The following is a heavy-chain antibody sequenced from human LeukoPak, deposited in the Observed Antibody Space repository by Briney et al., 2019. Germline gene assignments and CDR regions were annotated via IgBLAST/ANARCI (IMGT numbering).Heavy chain of an antibody. V-gene: IGHV1-58*02. CDR2: IVDGSGNT. D-gene: IGHD6-6*01. Sequence: SVKVSCTASGFTFTSSAMQWVRQARGQRLEWIGWIVDGSGNTNYAQKFQERVTITRDMSTSTAYMELSSLRSEDTAVYYCAAPLVESYYYYGMDVWGQGTTVTVSS. CDR1: GFTFTSSA. J-gene: IGHJ6*02. CDR3: AAPLVESYYYYGMDV.